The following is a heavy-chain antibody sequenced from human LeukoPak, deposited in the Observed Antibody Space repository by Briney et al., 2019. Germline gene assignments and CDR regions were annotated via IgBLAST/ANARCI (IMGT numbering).Heavy chain of an antibody. V-gene: IGHV4-38-2*02. CDR3: ARERNTQPYYGSGSYPDY. CDR1: GYSISSGYY. CDR2: IYHSGST. D-gene: IGHD3-10*01. J-gene: IGHJ4*02. Sequence: SETLSLTCTVSGYSISSGYYWGWIRQPPGKGLEWIGSIYHSGSTYYNPSLKSRVTISVDTSKNQFSLKLSSVTAADTAVYYCARERNTQPYYGSGSYPDYWGQGTLVTVSS.